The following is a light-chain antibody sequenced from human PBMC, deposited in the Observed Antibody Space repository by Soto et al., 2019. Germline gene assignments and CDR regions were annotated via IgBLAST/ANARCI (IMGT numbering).Light chain of an antibody. V-gene: IGKV1-33*01. CDR3: QHYDDLPV. Sequence: DIQMTQSPSSLSASVGDRVTITCQASQDISNCLSWYHHKPGEAPKLLIYGASTLETGVPSRFSGSGSGTEFTITIRSLQPEDIATYYCQHYDDLPVFGGGTKVEIK. CDR2: GAS. J-gene: IGKJ4*01. CDR1: QDISNC.